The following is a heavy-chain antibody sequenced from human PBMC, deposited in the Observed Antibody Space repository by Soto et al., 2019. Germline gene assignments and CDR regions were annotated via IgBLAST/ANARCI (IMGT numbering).Heavy chain of an antibody. D-gene: IGHD4-17*01. CDR1: GFTFDDYA. CDR3: AKGSVRRGTTVVDDAFDI. V-gene: IGHV3-9*01. Sequence: GGSLRLSCAASGFTFDDYAMHWVRQAPGKGLEWVSGISWNSGSIGYADSVKGRFTISRDNAKNSLYLQMNSLRAEDTALYYCAKGSVRRGTTVVDDAFDIWGQGTMVTVSS. CDR2: ISWNSGSI. J-gene: IGHJ3*02.